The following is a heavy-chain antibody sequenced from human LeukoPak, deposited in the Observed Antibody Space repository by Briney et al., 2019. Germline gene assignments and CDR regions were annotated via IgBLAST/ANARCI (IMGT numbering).Heavy chain of an antibody. Sequence: GGSLRLSCAASGFTLSSYAMSWVRQAPGKGLEWVANIHDDGRVTNYVDSVKGRFTISRDNSKNTLYLQMGSLRAEDMAVYYCAREGSLLRYFDWKCDYWGQGTLVTVSS. CDR2: IHDDGRVT. CDR3: AREGSLLRYFDWKCDY. V-gene: IGHV3-7*01. D-gene: IGHD3-9*01. CDR1: GFTLSSYA. J-gene: IGHJ4*02.